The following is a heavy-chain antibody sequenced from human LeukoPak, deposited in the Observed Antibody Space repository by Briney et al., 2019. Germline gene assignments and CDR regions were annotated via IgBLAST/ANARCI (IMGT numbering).Heavy chain of an antibody. D-gene: IGHD3-3*01. CDR2: INPSGGDT. CDR1: GYTFTSYY. V-gene: IGHV1-46*01. CDR3: ATSLPDFWSGYYTTDLYNWFDP. J-gene: IGHJ5*02. Sequence: ASVKVSCKASGYTFTSYYMHWVRQAPGQGLEWMGIINPSGGDTSYAQKFQGRVTMTRDTSISTAYMELSRLRSDDTAVYYCATSLPDFWSGYYTTDLYNWFDPWGQGTLVTVSS.